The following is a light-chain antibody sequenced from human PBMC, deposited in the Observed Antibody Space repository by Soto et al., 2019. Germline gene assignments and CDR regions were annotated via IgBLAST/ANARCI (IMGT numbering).Light chain of an antibody. Sequence: QSVLTQPASVSGSPGQSITISCTGTSSDVGSYNLVSWYQQHPGKAPKLMIYEVSKRPSGVSNRFSGSKSGNTASLTISGLQAEDEADYYCCSYAGSFVFGGGTKLTVL. J-gene: IGLJ2*01. V-gene: IGLV2-23*02. CDR1: SSDVGSYNL. CDR3: CSYAGSFV. CDR2: EVS.